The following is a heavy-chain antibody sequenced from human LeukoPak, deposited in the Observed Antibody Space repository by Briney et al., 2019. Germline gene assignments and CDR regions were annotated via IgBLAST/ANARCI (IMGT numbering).Heavy chain of an antibody. V-gene: IGHV1-8*03. CDR2: MNPNSGNT. J-gene: IGHJ5*02. Sequence: ASVKVSCKASGYTFNSYDINWVRQATGHGIEWMGWMNPNSGNTGYAQKFQGRVTITRNTSISTAYMELSSLRSEDTAVYYCEVRKYSDGYGSWFDHWGQGTLVTVSS. CDR1: GYTFNSYD. CDR3: EVRKYSDGYGSWFDH. D-gene: IGHD5-18*01.